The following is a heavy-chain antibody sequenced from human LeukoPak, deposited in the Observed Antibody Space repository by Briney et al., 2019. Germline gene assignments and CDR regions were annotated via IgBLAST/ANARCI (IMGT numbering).Heavy chain of an antibody. V-gene: IGHV3-30*02. D-gene: IGHD2-8*01. Sequence: GGSLRLSCPAPENIYGMHWVRQAPGKGLEWVAFTRNDESKRDYIESVKGRFIISRDNSKNTLYLQMNSLRAEDTALYYCAKVGMVTAGYFDYWGQRTLVTVSS. CDR1: ENIYG. J-gene: IGHJ4*02. CDR3: AKVGMVTAGYFDY. CDR2: TRNDESKR.